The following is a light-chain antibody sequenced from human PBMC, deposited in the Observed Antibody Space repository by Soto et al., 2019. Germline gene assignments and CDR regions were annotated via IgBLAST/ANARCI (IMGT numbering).Light chain of an antibody. J-gene: IGKJ4*02. CDR2: DAS. Sequence: EIVLTQSPATLSLSPGERAALSCRASQSVSSYLAWYQQKPGQDPRLLIYDASNRATGIPARFSGSWSGTDFILTISSLEPEDFAVYYCQQRINCPGFGGGTKVEIK. CDR1: QSVSSY. V-gene: IGKV3-11*01. CDR3: QQRINCPG.